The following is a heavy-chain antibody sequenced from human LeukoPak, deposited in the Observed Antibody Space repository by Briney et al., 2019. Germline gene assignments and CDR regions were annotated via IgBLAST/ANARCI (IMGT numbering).Heavy chain of an antibody. CDR2: ISSSSSYI. Sequence: GGSLRLSCAASGFTFSGYSMNWVRQAPGKGLEWVSSISSSSSYIYYADSVKGRFTISRDNAKNSLYLQMNSLRAEDTAVYYCARAHCSSTSCYGYYYYGMDVWGQETTVTVSS. J-gene: IGHJ6*02. CDR1: GFTFSGYS. CDR3: ARAHCSSTSCYGYYYYGMDV. D-gene: IGHD2-2*01. V-gene: IGHV3-21*01.